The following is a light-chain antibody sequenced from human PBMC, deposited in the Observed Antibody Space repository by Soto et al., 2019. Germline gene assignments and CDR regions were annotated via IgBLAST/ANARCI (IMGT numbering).Light chain of an antibody. Sequence: QSVLTQPPSVSGPPGQSVTISCTGSSSNIGAGYDVHWYQQLPGTAPKLLIYGNSNRPSGVPDRFSGSKSGTSASLAITGLQAEDEADYYCQSYDSSLSGYVFGTGTKVTVL. V-gene: IGLV1-40*01. CDR1: SSNIGAGYD. CDR2: GNS. CDR3: QSYDSSLSGYV. J-gene: IGLJ1*01.